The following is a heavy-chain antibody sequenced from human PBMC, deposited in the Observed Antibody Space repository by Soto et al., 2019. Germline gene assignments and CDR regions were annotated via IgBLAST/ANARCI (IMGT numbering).Heavy chain of an antibody. V-gene: IGHV3-23*01. CDR1: GFTLSSYA. CDR3: AKANGDSTRSYYYGMDV. CDR2: SSGSGDNT. Sequence: PGGSLRLSCAASGFTLSSYAMTWVRQPPGKGLEWVSGSSGSGDNTYYADSVKGRLTIYRDNSKNTLYLQMNSLRAEDSAVYYCAKANGDSTRSYYYGMDVWGQGTTVTVSS. D-gene: IGHD7-27*01. J-gene: IGHJ6*02.